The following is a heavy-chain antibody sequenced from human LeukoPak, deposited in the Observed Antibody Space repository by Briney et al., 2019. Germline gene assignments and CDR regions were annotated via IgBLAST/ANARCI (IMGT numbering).Heavy chain of an antibody. V-gene: IGHV3-23*01. J-gene: IGHJ4*02. CDR2: IIASGGDT. CDR1: GFTFSDYA. CDR3: AKDRYYYGLGYYFDY. Sequence: TGGSLRLSCAASGFTFSDYAMNWVRQAPGKGLDWVSGIIASGGDTYYADSVKGRFTISRDTSKNTLYLQMNSLRAEDTAVYYCAKDRYYYGLGYYFDYWGQGALVTVSS. D-gene: IGHD3-10*01.